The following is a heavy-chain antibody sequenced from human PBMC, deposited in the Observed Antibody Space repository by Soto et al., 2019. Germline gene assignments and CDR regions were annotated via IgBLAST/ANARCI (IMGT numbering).Heavy chain of an antibody. J-gene: IGHJ6*02. CDR1: GYTFTSYG. V-gene: IGHV1-18*01. D-gene: IGHD6-6*01. Sequence: GASVKVSCKASGYTFTSYGISWVRQAPGQGLEWMGWISAYNGNTNYAQKLQGRVTMTTDTSTSAAYMELRSLRSDDTAVYYCARTEYSTTNELYYYYGMDVWGQGTTVTVSS. CDR2: ISAYNGNT. CDR3: ARTEYSTTNELYYYYGMDV.